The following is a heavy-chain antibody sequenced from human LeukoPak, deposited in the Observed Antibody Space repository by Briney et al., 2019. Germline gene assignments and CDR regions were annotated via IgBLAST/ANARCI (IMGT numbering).Heavy chain of an antibody. CDR1: GGSISSSSYY. CDR3: ASHHYNMDV. CDR2: IYYSGST. D-gene: IGHD1-1*01. Sequence: PSETLSLTCTVSGGSISSSSYYWGWLRQPPGKGLEWVGSIYYSGSTHYNPSLKSRVTISVDTSKNQFALKLSSVTAADTAVYYCASHHYNMDVWGQGTTVTVSS. J-gene: IGHJ6*02. V-gene: IGHV4-39*01.